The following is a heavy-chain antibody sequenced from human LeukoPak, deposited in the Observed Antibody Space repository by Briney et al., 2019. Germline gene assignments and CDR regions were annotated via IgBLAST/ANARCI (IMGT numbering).Heavy chain of an antibody. D-gene: IGHD6-13*01. J-gene: IGHJ4*02. Sequence: GGSLRLSCAASGFTFSSYEMNWVRQAPGKGLEWVSYISSSGSTIYYADSVKGRFTISRDNAKNSLYLQMNSLRAEDTAVYYCARDLFLAALDYWGQGTLVTVSS. CDR2: ISSSGSTI. CDR3: ARDLFLAALDY. CDR1: GFTFSSYE. V-gene: IGHV3-48*03.